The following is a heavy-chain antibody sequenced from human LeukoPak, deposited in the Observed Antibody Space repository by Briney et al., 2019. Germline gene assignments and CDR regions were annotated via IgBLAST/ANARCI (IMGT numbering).Heavy chain of an antibody. J-gene: IGHJ5*02. D-gene: IGHD3-3*01. CDR2: INHSGST. V-gene: IGHV4-39*07. CDR1: GGSISSGSYY. Sequence: PSETLSLTCTVSGGSISSGSYYWSWIRQPPGKGLEWIGEINHSGSTNYNPSLKSRVTISVDTSKNQFSLKLSSVTAADTAVYYCARGGITIFGVVRNWFDPWGQGTLVTVSS. CDR3: ARGGITIFGVVRNWFDP.